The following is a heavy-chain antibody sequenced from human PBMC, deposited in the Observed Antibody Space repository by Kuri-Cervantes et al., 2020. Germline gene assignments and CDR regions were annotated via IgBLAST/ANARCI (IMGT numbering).Heavy chain of an antibody. V-gene: IGHV3-11*04. D-gene: IGHD3-10*01. CDR3: ARDDITMVRGVIITIYGMDV. CDR1: GFTFSDYY. Sequence: GESLKISCAASGFTFSDYYMSWIRQAPGKGLEWVSYISSSSSTIYYADSVKGRFTISRDNSKNTLYLQMNSLRAEDTAVYYCARDDITMVRGVIITIYGMDVWGQGATVTVSS. J-gene: IGHJ6*02. CDR2: ISSSSSTI.